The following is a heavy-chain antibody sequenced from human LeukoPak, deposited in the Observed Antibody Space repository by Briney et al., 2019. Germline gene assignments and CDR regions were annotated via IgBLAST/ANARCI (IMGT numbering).Heavy chain of an antibody. CDR1: GYSVTSYW. V-gene: IGHV5-51*01. Sequence: GESLKISCKGSGYSVTSYWMGWVRQMPGKGLEWMGIIYPGDSDTRYSPSFQGQVTISADKSISTAYLQWTSLKASDTAMYYCARRTDRSFWYLDYWGQGTLVTVSS. CDR3: ARRTDRSFWYLDY. CDR2: IYPGDSDT. J-gene: IGHJ4*02.